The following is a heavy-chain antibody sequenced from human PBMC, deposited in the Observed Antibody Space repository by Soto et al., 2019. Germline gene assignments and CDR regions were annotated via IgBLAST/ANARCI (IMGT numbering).Heavy chain of an antibody. CDR1: GFGFTNHD. J-gene: IGHJ5*02. Sequence: GASVEVSWNASGFGFTNHDGRWVQQDTGQGLEWMGWRNPGSGDTGYAQKFQGRVTMTRDISIATAYMELSSLRSDDTAIYYCARMATFGSLNWFDPRGQGTLVTVSS. V-gene: IGHV1-8*01. CDR3: ARMATFGSLNWFDP. CDR2: RNPGSGDT. D-gene: IGHD3-16*01.